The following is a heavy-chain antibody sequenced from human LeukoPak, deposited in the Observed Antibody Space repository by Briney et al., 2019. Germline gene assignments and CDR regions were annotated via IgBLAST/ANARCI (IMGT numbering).Heavy chain of an antibody. CDR2: IRSKTDGGTT. Sequence: MSGGSLRLSYAASGFTFRDAWMTWVRQAPGKGLEWVGRIRSKTDGGTTDYAVSVQGRFTISRDDSKNTLYLQMSSLKTEDTAVYYCAKHIYGVVSIQQWGQGTLVTVSS. CDR3: AKHIYGVVSIQQ. CDR1: GFTFRDAW. D-gene: IGHD3-3*01. J-gene: IGHJ1*01. V-gene: IGHV3-15*01.